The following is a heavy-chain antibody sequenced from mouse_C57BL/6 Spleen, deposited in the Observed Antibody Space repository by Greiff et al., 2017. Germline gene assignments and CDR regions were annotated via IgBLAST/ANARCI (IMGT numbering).Heavy chain of an antibody. J-gene: IGHJ4*01. CDR2: INPSSGYP. D-gene: IGHD2-1*01. V-gene: IGHV1-7*01. Sequence: QVQLQQSGAELAKPGASVKLSCKASGYTFTSYWMHWVKQRPGQGLEWIGSINPSSGYPKYNQKFKDKATLTAYKSSSTAYMQLSSLTYEDSAVYYCARVGIYYGNYDAMDYWGQGTSVTVSS. CDR1: GYTFTSYW. CDR3: ARVGIYYGNYDAMDY.